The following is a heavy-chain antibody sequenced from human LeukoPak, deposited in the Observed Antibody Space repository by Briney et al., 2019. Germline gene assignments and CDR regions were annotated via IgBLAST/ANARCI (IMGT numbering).Heavy chain of an antibody. Sequence: PSETLSLTCAVYGGSFSGYYWSWIRQPPGKGLEWMGEINHSGSTNYNPSLKSRVTISVDPSNNPFAMKMSSVTAADTAVYYCARGQAYYDSSGYYSADEDYWGQGTLVTVSS. CDR2: INHSGST. D-gene: IGHD3-22*01. CDR1: GGSFSGYY. V-gene: IGHV4-34*01. J-gene: IGHJ4*02. CDR3: ARGQAYYDSSGYYSADEDY.